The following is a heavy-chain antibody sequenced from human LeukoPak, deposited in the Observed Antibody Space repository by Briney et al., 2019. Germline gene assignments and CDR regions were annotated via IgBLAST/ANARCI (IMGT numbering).Heavy chain of an antibody. J-gene: IGHJ6*02. CDR3: AKSEQPANLYYYFGKDV. D-gene: IGHD6-13*01. CDR2: ISYDGSNK. Sequence: GGSLRLSCAASGFTFSSYGMHWVRQAPGKGLEWVAVISYDGSNKYYADSVKGRFTISRDNSKNTLYLQMNSLRAEDTAVYYCAKSEQPANLYYYFGKDVWGQGTTVTVSS. CDR1: GFTFSSYG. V-gene: IGHV3-30*18.